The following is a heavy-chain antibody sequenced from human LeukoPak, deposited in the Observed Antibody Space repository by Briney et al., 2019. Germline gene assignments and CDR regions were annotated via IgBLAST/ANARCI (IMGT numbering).Heavy chain of an antibody. CDR1: GGSIGSSSYY. Sequence: PSETLSLTCTVSGGSIGSSSYYWGWIRQPPGKGLEWIGSIYYSGSAYYNPSLKSRVTISVDTSKNQFSLKLSSVTAADTAVYYCARHRPFGIAAAGSGWFDPWGQGTLVTVSS. J-gene: IGHJ5*02. CDR2: IYYSGSA. D-gene: IGHD6-13*01. CDR3: ARHRPFGIAAAGSGWFDP. V-gene: IGHV4-39*01.